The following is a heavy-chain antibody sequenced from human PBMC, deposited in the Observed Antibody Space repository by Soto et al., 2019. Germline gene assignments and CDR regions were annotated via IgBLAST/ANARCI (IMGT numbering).Heavy chain of an antibody. D-gene: IGHD4-17*01. CDR1: GFTFSRDG. Sequence: SLSLSCAASGFTFSRDGMSWVRQAPGKGLEWVSLITDNGGSTYYADSVKGRFTISRDNTKNTLSLQMNSLRAEDTAVYYCAKERATTTAFDYWGQGALVTVSS. CDR2: ITDNGGST. CDR3: AKERATTTAFDY. V-gene: IGHV3-23*01. J-gene: IGHJ4*02.